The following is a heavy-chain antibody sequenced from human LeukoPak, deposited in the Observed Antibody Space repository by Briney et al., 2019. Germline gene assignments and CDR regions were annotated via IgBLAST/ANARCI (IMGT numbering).Heavy chain of an antibody. V-gene: IGHV4-34*01. J-gene: IGHJ4*02. D-gene: IGHD5-24*01. CDR2: INHSGST. CDR1: GGSFSGYY. Sequence: PSETLSLTCAVYGGSFSGYYWSWIRQPPGKGLEWIGEINHSGSTNYNPSLKSRVTISVDTSKNQFSLKLSSVTAADTAVYYRAREGGDGYNYAFDYWGQGTLVTVSS. CDR3: AREGGDGYNYAFDY.